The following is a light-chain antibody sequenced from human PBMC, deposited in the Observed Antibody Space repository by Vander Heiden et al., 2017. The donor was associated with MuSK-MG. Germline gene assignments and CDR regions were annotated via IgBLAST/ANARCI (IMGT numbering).Light chain of an antibody. J-gene: IGLJ2*01. Sequence: SYELTQPPSVSVSPGQTASITCPGNTLGGRYVSWYQQRRGQSPVLVIYQDNSRPSGIPGRFCGSNSGKTATLTIGGTQPVDEAYYYCQAWNNTMVVFGGGTKLTVL. CDR1: TLGGRY. CDR3: QAWNNTMVV. CDR2: QDN. V-gene: IGLV3-1*01.